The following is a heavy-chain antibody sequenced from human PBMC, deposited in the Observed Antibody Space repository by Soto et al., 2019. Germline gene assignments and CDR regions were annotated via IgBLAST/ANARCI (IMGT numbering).Heavy chain of an antibody. D-gene: IGHD1-1*01. V-gene: IGHV4-4*07. Sequence: QVQLQESGPGLVKPSETLSLTCTVSGGSISGYYWSWIRQPAGKGLEWIGRIYTSGTTNYNPSLKSRLTMSIDTSKNQFSLTLTSVTAADTAVYYCARAGHWDDRTYYYYGMDVWGRGTTVTVSS. CDR2: IYTSGTT. CDR1: GGSISGYY. J-gene: IGHJ6*02. CDR3: ARAGHWDDRTYYYYGMDV.